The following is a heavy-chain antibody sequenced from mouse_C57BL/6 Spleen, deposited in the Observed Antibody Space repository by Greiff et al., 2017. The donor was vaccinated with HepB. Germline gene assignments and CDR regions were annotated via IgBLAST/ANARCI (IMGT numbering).Heavy chain of an antibody. J-gene: IGHJ4*01. D-gene: IGHD2-13*01. V-gene: IGHV1-76*01. CDR3: ARDYSRAMDY. CDR2: IYPGSGNT. CDR1: GYTFTDYY. Sequence: QVQLQQSGAELVRPGASVKLSCKASGYTFTDYYINWVKQRPGQGLEWIARIYPGSGNTYYNEKFKGKATLTAEKSSSTAYMQLSSLTSEDSAVYCRARDYSRAMDYWGQGTSGTVSS.